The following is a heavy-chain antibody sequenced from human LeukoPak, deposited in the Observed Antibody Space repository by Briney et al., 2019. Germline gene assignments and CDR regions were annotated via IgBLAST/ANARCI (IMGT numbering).Heavy chain of an antibody. V-gene: IGHV1-2*02. CDR1: GYTFTGYY. CDR3: ARDRVGWNLATSWFDP. D-gene: IGHD1-1*01. CDR2: INPNSGGT. Sequence: PGASVKASCKASGYTFTGYYMHWVRQAPGQGLEWMGWINPNSGGTNYAQKFQGRVTMTRDTSISTAYMELSRLRSDDTAVYYCARDRVGWNLATSWFDPWGQGTLVTVSS. J-gene: IGHJ5*02.